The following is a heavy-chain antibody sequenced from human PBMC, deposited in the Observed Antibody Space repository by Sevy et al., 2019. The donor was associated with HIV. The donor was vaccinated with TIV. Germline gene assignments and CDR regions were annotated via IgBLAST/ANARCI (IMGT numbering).Heavy chain of an antibody. V-gene: IGHV3-30*18. CDR1: GFTFSSYG. CDR2: ISYDGSNK. Sequence: GGSLRLSCAASGFTFSSYGMHWVRQAPGKGLEWVAVISYDGSNKYYADSVKGRFTISRDNSKNTLYLQMNSLRAEDTAVYYCAKPVLGVHLGSSVRDYWFDPWGQGTLVTVSS. CDR3: AKPVLGVHLGSSVRDYWFDP. J-gene: IGHJ5*02. D-gene: IGHD6-6*01.